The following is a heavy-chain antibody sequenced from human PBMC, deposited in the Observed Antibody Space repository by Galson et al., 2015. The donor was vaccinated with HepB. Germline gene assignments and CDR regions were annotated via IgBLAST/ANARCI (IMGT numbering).Heavy chain of an antibody. CDR2: INTIGSAI. CDR1: GFTFSSYT. D-gene: IGHD2/OR15-2a*01. V-gene: IGHV3-48*02. J-gene: IGHJ4*02. Sequence: SLRLSCAASGFTFSSYTMNWARQAPGKGLEWVSYINTIGSAIYYADSVKGRFTISRDNAKNSLYLQLNSLRDDDTAVYYCARGLLKTFDSWGQGTLVTVSS. CDR3: ARGLLKTFDS.